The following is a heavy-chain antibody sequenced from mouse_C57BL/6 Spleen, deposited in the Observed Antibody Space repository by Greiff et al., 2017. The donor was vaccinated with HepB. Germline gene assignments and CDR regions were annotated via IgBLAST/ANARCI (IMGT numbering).Heavy chain of an antibody. Sequence: QLQQPGAELVKPGASVKLSCKASGYTFTSYWMHWVKQRPGQGLEWIGMIHPNSGSTNYNEKFKSKATLTVDKSSSTAYMQLSSLTSEDSAVYYCARLPYYYGSSHEAMDYWGQGTSVTVSS. CDR1: GYTFTSYW. D-gene: IGHD1-1*01. CDR2: IHPNSGST. J-gene: IGHJ4*01. CDR3: ARLPYYYGSSHEAMDY. V-gene: IGHV1-64*01.